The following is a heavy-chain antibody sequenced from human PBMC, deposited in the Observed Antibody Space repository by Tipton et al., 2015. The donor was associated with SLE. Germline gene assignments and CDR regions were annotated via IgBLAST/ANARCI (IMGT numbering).Heavy chain of an antibody. J-gene: IGHJ4*02. V-gene: IGHV4-61*02. Sequence: TLSLTCTVSRGFSSSGGYYWTWVRQTAGKGLEWIGSIYNSGTTNYNPSFKSRVTMSVDASKNQISLNLGSVTAADTAVYYCARDGSGYYHFDYWGQGTLVTVSS. CDR1: RGFSSSGGYY. CDR2: IYNSGTT. D-gene: IGHD3-22*01. CDR3: ARDGSGYYHFDY.